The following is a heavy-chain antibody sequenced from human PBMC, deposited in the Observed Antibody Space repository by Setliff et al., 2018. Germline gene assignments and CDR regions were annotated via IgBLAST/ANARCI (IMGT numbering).Heavy chain of an antibody. Sequence: GASVKVSCKASGYTFTGYSIHWVRQAPGQGLEWMGWITPNSGGTNYAQKFKGRVTMTSDTSTSTVYLDLSGLTSEDTAVYYCGRAGVVAADRKGLLDHWGQGTLVTVSS. D-gene: IGHD6-13*01. J-gene: IGHJ4*02. CDR3: GRAGVVAADRKGLLDH. CDR1: GYTFTGYS. V-gene: IGHV1-2*02. CDR2: ITPNSGGT.